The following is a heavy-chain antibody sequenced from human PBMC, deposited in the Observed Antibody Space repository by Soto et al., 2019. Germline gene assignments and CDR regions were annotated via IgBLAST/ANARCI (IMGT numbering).Heavy chain of an antibody. CDR1: GFTFSSYW. CDR2: INSDGSRT. V-gene: IGHV3-74*01. CDR3: ARIHRRRYCGGDCYPDY. J-gene: IGHJ4*02. D-gene: IGHD2-21*02. Sequence: GGSLRLSFAASGFTFSSYWMHWVRQAPGTGLMWVSRINSDGSRTTYADSVKVLFTFSRDNAKNTLYLQMNSLRAEDTAVYYCARIHRRRYCGGDCYPDYWGQGTLVTVSS.